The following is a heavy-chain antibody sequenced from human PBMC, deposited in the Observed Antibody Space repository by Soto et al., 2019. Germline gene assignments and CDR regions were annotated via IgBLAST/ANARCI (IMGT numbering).Heavy chain of an antibody. J-gene: IGHJ6*03. V-gene: IGHV1-8*01. D-gene: IGHD3-3*01. CDR1: GYTFTSYD. CDR3: VRGPYYDFWSGYYTHYYYYYYMDV. Sequence: QVQLVQSGAEVKKPGASVKVSCKASGYTFTSYDINWVRQATGQGLEWMGWMNPNSGNTGYAQKFQGRVTMTRNTSISTAYMELSSLRSEDTAVYYCVRGPYYDFWSGYYTHYYYYYYMDVWGKGTTVTVSS. CDR2: MNPNSGNT.